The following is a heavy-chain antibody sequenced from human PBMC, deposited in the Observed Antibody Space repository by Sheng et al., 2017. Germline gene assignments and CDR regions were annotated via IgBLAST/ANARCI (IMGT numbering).Heavy chain of an antibody. Sequence: EVHLVESGGGLVQPGGSQRLSCAASGFNFSNYAMSWVRQAPGKGPEWVSVVSGSGAYTYYADSVKGRFTISRDNSKNTLNLQMNSLRAEDTAVYYCAKAITSRRTYKGVAFDYWGQGTLVSVSS. CDR2: VSGSGAYT. J-gene: IGHJ4*02. V-gene: IGHV3-23*04. CDR1: GFNFSNYA. D-gene: IGHD3-10*01. CDR3: AKAITSRRTYKGVAFDY.